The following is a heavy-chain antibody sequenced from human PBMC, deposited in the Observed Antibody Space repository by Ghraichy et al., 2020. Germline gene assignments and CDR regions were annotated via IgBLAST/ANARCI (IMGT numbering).Heavy chain of an antibody. V-gene: IGHV4-34*01. CDR3: ARGGVVVTAHRPNPYHHFDY. J-gene: IGHJ4*02. Sequence: SETLSLTCAVYGGSFSGYYWSWIRQPPGKGLEWIGEINHSGSTNYNPSLKSRVTISVDTSKNQFSLKLSSVTAADTAVYYCARGGVVVTAHRPNPYHHFDYWGQGTLVTVSS. CDR1: GGSFSGYY. D-gene: IGHD2-21*02. CDR2: INHSGST.